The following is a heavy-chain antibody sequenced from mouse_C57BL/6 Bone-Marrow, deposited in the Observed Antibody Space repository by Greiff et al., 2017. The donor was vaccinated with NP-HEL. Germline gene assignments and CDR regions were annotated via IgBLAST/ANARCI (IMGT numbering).Heavy chain of an antibody. CDR2: INPSGGYT. Sequence: QVQLQQSGAELANPGASVKLSCKASGYTFTSYWMHWVNQRPGQGLEWIGYINPSGGYTKYNQKFKAKATLTADKSSSTAYMQLSSLTYEDSAVYYCARYRASTGTRAMDYWGQGTSVTVSS. V-gene: IGHV1-7*01. CDR3: ARYRASTGTRAMDY. CDR1: GYTFTSYW. D-gene: IGHD4-1*02. J-gene: IGHJ4*01.